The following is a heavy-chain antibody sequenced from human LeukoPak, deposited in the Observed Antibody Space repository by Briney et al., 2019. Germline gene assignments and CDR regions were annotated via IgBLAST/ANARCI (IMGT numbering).Heavy chain of an antibody. J-gene: IGHJ4*02. Sequence: PGGSLLLSFATPVFTFSCYVRHWVRQTPAKVLERVAVISYDGSNQYYADSVKGRFTISRDNSQNTLYLQMNSLRAEDTAVYYCAKDQDIAAAGYLFDYWGQRTLVTVSP. CDR3: AKDQDIAAAGYLFDY. D-gene: IGHD6-13*01. CDR2: ISYDGSNQ. V-gene: IGHV3-30*18. CDR1: VFTFSCYV.